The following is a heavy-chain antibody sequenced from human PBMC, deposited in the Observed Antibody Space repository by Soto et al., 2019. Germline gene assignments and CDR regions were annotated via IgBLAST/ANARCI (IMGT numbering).Heavy chain of an antibody. D-gene: IGHD3-3*01. CDR1: GGSISSGDYY. J-gene: IGHJ6*01. CDR3: ARDGFNYDFWSGYLPFFYGMDD. Sequence: SETLSLTCTVSGGSISSGDYYWSWIRQPPGKGLEWIGYIYYSGSTYYNPSLKSRVTISVDTSNNQFSLKLSSVSAADTAVYDCARDGFNYDFWSGYLPFFYGMDDWGQGTTVTVSS. CDR2: IYYSGST. V-gene: IGHV4-30-4*01.